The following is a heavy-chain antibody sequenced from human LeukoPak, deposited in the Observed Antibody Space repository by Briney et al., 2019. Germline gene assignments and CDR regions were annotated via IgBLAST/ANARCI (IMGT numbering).Heavy chain of an antibody. J-gene: IGHJ4*02. CDR1: GGSISSYY. CDR2: ISYSGST. V-gene: IGHV4-59*01. Sequence: PSETLSLTCTVSGGSISSYYWSWIRQPPGKGLEWIGYISYSGSTNYNPSLKSRVTISVDTSKNQFSLKLSSVTAADTAVYYCARGSSGYSYGWGQGTQVTVSS. CDR3: ARGSSGYSYG. D-gene: IGHD5-18*01.